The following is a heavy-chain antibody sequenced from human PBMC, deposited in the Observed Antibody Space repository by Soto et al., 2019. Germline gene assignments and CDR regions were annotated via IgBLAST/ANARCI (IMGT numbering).Heavy chain of an antibody. CDR1: GFTFNSYW. D-gene: IGHD3-10*01. CDR3: ARGGLQGSGNHYNDN. Sequence: EVQLVESGGGLVQPGGSLRLSCAASGFTFNSYWMHWVRQAPGKGLVWVSRINPDGRSTNYADSVKGRFTIFRDNAKNTLYLQMNSLSAEDTAVYHCARGGLQGSGNHYNDNWGQGTLVTVSS. CDR2: INPDGRST. V-gene: IGHV3-74*01. J-gene: IGHJ4*02.